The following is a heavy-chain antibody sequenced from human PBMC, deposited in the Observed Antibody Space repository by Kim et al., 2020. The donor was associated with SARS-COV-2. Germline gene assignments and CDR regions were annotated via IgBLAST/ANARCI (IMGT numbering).Heavy chain of an antibody. V-gene: IGHV3-74*01. Sequence: VHGRFTISRDNAKNTLYLRMNSLRPEDTAVYYCARAGDYDISGYYGFFHHWGQGARVTVSS. D-gene: IGHD3-22*01. CDR3: ARAGDYDISGYYGFFHH. J-gene: IGHJ1*01.